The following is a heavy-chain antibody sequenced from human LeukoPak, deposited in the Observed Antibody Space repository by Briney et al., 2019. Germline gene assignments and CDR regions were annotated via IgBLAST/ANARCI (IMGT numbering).Heavy chain of an antibody. CDR3: GRDPHGDYVGAFSFQR. CDR2: IRGSGDGK. Sequence: GGSLRLSCAASGFTFNNYAMVWVRQGPGKGLEWVSAIRGSGDGKYYADSVKGRFTISRDNSKNMLYLQMNSLRDDDTAVYYCGRDPHGDYVGAFSFQRWGQGTLVTVSS. CDR1: GFTFNNYA. D-gene: IGHD4-17*01. J-gene: IGHJ1*01. V-gene: IGHV3-23*01.